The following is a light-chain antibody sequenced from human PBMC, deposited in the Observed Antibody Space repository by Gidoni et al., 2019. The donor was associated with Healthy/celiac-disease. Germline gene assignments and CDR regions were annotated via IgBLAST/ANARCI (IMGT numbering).Light chain of an antibody. V-gene: IGKV1-39*01. J-gene: IGKJ1*01. CDR1: QRISSY. Sequence: DIQMTHSPSSLSASVGDRVTIPCRASQRISSYLNWYQQKPGKAPKLLIYAASSLQSGVPSRFSGSGSGTDFTLTISSLQPEDFATYYCQQSYSTLRTFGQGTKVEIK. CDR2: AAS. CDR3: QQSYSTLRT.